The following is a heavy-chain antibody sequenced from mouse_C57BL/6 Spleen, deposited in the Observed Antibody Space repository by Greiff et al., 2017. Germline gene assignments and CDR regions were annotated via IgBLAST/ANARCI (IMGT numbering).Heavy chain of an antibody. V-gene: IGHV5-4*01. Sequence: VQRVESGGGLVKPGGSLKLSCAASGFTFSSYAMSWVRQTPEKRLEWVATISDGGSYTYYPDNVKGRFTISRDNAKNNLYLQMSHLKSEDTAMYYCARDEDGTFAYWGQGTLVTVSA. CDR1: GFTFSSYA. J-gene: IGHJ3*01. D-gene: IGHD2-1*01. CDR2: ISDGGSYT. CDR3: ARDEDGTFAY.